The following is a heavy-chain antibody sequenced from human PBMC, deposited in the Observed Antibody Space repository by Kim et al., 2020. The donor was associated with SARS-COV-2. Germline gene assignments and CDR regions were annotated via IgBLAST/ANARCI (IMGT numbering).Heavy chain of an antibody. CDR2: ISARDGNT. J-gene: IGHJ4*02. D-gene: IGHD3-10*02. CDR3: ARGAYVDVSFDY. V-gene: IGHV1-18*04. Sequence: ASVKVSCKACGYMFTSYGFSWVRQAPGQGLAWLGWISARDGNTKYGQKVQGRVIMTTDTSTNTPYMELWSLRSDDTAMYYCARGAYVDVSFDYWSQGTLV. CDR1: GYMFTSYG.